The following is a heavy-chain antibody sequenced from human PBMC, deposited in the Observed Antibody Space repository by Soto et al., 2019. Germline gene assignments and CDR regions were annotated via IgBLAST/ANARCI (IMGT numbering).Heavy chain of an antibody. CDR1: GFTFSTYA. CDR2: ISGSGGST. CDR3: TNLPATEVSDY. J-gene: IGHJ4*02. Sequence: SCAAPGFTFSTYAMRWGRQAPWRGLEWVSTISGSGGSTNYADSVKGRFSISRANSKNTLYLQMNFLRAEDTAVYYCTNLPATEVSDYWGQGTLVTVSS. D-gene: IGHD2-2*01. V-gene: IGHV3-23*01.